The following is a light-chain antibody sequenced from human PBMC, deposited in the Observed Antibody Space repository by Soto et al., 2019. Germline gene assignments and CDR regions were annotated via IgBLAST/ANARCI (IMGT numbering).Light chain of an antibody. Sequence: EIVFALSPGTLSLSPGESATLSCRASQSVYSKYLAWYQQKPGQATRLLIYGASSMASGIPDRFSGSGSGTDFTLTISRXEPEDFAVYYCQKYGSSPRTFGQGTKVDIK. CDR3: QKYGSSPRT. V-gene: IGKV3-20*01. CDR2: GAS. J-gene: IGKJ1*01. CDR1: QSVYSKY.